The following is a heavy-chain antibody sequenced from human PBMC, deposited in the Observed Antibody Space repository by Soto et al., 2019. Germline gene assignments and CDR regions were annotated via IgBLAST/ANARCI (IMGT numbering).Heavy chain of an antibody. V-gene: IGHV3-23*01. CDR1: GFTFSTYA. CDR3: ALQQAVAGTTNWFDP. Sequence: TASGFTFSTYAMSWVRQAPGKGLEWVSGISGGGGSTYYADSMKGRFTISRDNSKNTLYLQMNSLRAEDTAVYYCALQQAVAGTTNWFDPWGQGTLVTVSS. J-gene: IGHJ5*02. CDR2: ISGGGGST. D-gene: IGHD6-19*01.